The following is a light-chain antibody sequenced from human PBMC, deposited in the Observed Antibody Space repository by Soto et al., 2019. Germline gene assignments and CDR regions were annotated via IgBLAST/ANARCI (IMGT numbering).Light chain of an antibody. CDR1: STDVGGYDY. CDR3: SSFTIYYYVV. CDR2: EVS. Sequence: QSALTQPASVSGSPGQSITISCTGTSTDVGGYDYVSWYQQHPGKAPKLMIYEVSNRPSGVSNRFSGSKSGNTASLTISGLQAEDEADYYCSSFTIYYYVVFGGGTKLTVL. V-gene: IGLV2-14*01. J-gene: IGLJ2*01.